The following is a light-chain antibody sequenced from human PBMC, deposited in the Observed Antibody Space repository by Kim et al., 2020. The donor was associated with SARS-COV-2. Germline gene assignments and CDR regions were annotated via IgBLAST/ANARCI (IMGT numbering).Light chain of an antibody. CDR1: QSLLHSNGNNY. CDR3: MLSLEIPLT. V-gene: IGKV2-28*01. J-gene: IGKJ4*01. Sequence: DIVMTQSLLSLPVTPGEPASISCRSSQSLLHSNGNNYLDWYLQKPGQSPQLLIYLGAIRAPEVPDRISGSGSGTDFSLKISRVEAEDVGVYYCMLSLEIPLTFGGGTKVDIK. CDR2: LGA.